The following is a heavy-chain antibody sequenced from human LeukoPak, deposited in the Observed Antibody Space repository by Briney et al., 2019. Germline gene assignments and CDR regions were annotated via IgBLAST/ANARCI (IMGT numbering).Heavy chain of an antibody. D-gene: IGHD3-16*01. V-gene: IGHV1-69*05. CDR2: IIPIFGTA. J-gene: IGHJ6*03. CDR3: ATQGWGPQTYYYYMDV. Sequence: SVKVSCKASGGTFSSYAISWVRQAPGQGLEWMGRIIPIFGTANYAQKFQGRVTITTGESTSTAYMELSSLRSEDTAVYYCATQGWGPQTYYYYMDVWGKGTTVTVSS. CDR1: GGTFSSYA.